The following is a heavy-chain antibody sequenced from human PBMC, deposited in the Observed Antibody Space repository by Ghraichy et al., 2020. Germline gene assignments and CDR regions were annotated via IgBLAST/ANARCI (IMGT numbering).Heavy chain of an antibody. D-gene: IGHD3-22*01. J-gene: IGHJ4*02. Sequence: SETLSLTCTVSGGSISSSSYYWGWIRQPPGKGLEWIGSIYYSGSTYYNPSLKSRVTISVDTSKNQFSLKLSSVTAADTAVYYCARRSLGRIYDSSGYYVDYWGQGTLVTVSS. V-gene: IGHV4-39*01. CDR1: GGSISSSSYY. CDR2: IYYSGST. CDR3: ARRSLGRIYDSSGYYVDY.